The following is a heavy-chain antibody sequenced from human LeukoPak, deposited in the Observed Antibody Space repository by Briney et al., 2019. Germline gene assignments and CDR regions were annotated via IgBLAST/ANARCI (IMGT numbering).Heavy chain of an antibody. J-gene: IGHJ5*02. V-gene: IGHV3-7*01. CDR1: GFAFSSHY. CDR2: IKQSGSER. CDR3: ARGQQMVLWLDP. D-gene: IGHD6-13*01. Sequence: GGSLRLSCAASGFAFSSHYMTWVRQAPGKGLEWVATIKQSGSERYYVDSVKGRFTISRDDAKSSVYLQMNSLRADDTAVYYCARGQQMVLWLDPWGQGTLVTVS.